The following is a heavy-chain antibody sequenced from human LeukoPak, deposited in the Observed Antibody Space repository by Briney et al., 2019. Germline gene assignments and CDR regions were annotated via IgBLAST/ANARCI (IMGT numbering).Heavy chain of an antibody. V-gene: IGHV3-11*04. D-gene: IGHD3-16*01. CDR2: ISNDGTKT. CDR1: GFTFSVHY. J-gene: IGHJ4*02. CDR3: ARVFSHWGWPGDYYFDY. Sequence: EGSLRLSCAASGFTFSVHYMTWIRQAPGKGLQWISYISNDGTKTYYADSVRGRFTISRDNGKNLVYLQMNSLRVEDTAVYYCARVFSHWGWPGDYYFDYWGQGSLVTVSS.